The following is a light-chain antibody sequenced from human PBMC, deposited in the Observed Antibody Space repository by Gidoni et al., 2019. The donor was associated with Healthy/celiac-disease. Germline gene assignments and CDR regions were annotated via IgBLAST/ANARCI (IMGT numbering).Light chain of an antibody. CDR3: AAWDDSLNGPLYV. Sequence: QSTLTQPPSASGTPRPRVTISCSGSSSNIGSNNVNWYPQLPGTAPKLLIYSNNQRPSGVPDRFSGSKSGTSASLAISGLQSEDEADYYCAAWDDSLNGPLYVFGTGTKVTVL. V-gene: IGLV1-44*01. CDR2: SNN. J-gene: IGLJ1*01. CDR1: SSNIGSNN.